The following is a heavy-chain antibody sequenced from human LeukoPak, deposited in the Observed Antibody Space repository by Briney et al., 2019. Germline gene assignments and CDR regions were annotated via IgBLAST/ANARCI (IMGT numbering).Heavy chain of an antibody. V-gene: IGHV3-23*01. Sequence: GGSLRLSCAASGFTFSSYAMSWVRQAPGKGLEWVSGISGSGDNTYYADSVKGRFTISRDNPKNTLYVQVNSLGTEDTAVYYCAKTGRDYGDFFYFDYWGQGTLVTVSS. CDR3: AKTGRDYGDFFYFDY. CDR2: ISGSGDNT. D-gene: IGHD4-17*01. J-gene: IGHJ4*02. CDR1: GFTFSSYA.